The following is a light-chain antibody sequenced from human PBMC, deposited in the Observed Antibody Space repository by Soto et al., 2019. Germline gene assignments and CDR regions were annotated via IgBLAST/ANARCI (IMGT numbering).Light chain of an antibody. CDR2: DTH. J-gene: IGLJ2*01. V-gene: IGLV7-43*01. Sequence: QAVVTQEPSLTVSPGETVTLTCASSTGAVTSGYYPNWFQQKPGQTPRALIFDTHNKHSWTPARFSGSLLGGKAALTLSGVQPEDEAEYYCLLYYGGAVVFGGGTKLTVL. CDR3: LLYYGGAVV. CDR1: TGAVTSGYY.